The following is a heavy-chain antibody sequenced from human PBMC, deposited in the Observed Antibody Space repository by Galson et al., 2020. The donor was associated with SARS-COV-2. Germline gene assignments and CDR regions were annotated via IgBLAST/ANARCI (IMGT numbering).Heavy chain of an antibody. CDR3: ARGSYGDYDF. V-gene: IGHV3-23*01. D-gene: IGHD4-17*01. Sequence: GESLKISCAASAFTFSSYAMSWVRQPPGKGLEWVSAIRSSGSGTYYADSVKGRFTISRDNSKNTLYLQMNNLRADDTAVYYCARGSYGDYDFWGQGTLVTVSS. CDR2: IRSSGSGT. J-gene: IGHJ4*02. CDR1: AFTFSSYA.